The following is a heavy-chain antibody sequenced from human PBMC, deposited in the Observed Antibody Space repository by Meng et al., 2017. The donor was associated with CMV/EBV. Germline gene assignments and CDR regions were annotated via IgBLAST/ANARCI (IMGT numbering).Heavy chain of an antibody. Sequence: LRLSCTVSGDSISSGNYSWSWIRQPPGKGLEWIGYIYYTGRTYYNPSLKSRVTISIDTSKNHFSLRLSSVTAADTAVYYCARALSCDSTNCFRYFDCWGQGTLVTVSS. V-gene: IGHV4-30-4*08. CDR1: GDSISSGNYS. CDR2: IYYTGRT. D-gene: IGHD2-2*01. J-gene: IGHJ4*03. CDR3: ARALSCDSTNCFRYFDC.